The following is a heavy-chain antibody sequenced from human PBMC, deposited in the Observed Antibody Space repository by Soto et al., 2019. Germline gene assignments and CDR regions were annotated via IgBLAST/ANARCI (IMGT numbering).Heavy chain of an antibody. CDR1: GGSISSGDYY. D-gene: IGHD4-4*01. V-gene: IGHV4-30-4*01. Sequence: PSETLSLTCTVSGGSISSGDYYWSWIRQPPGKGLEWIGYIYYSGSTYYNPSLKSRVTISVDTSKNQFSLKLSSVTAADTAVYYCARERSNYDYYYYYGMDVWGQGTKVTVSS. CDR2: IYYSGST. J-gene: IGHJ6*02. CDR3: ARERSNYDYYYYYGMDV.